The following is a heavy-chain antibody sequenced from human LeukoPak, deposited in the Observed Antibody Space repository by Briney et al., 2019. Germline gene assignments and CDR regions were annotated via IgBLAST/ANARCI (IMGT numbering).Heavy chain of an antibody. CDR1: GGTFSSYA. D-gene: IGHD5-18*01. V-gene: IGHV1-69*05. CDR2: IIPIFGTA. CDR3: AREGDTASYNWFDP. J-gene: IGHJ5*02. Sequence: ASVKVSCKASGGTFSSYAISWVRQAPGQGLEWMGRIIPIFGTANYAQKFQGRVTITTDESTSTASMELSSLRSEDTAVYYCAREGDTASYNWFDPWGQGTLVTVSS.